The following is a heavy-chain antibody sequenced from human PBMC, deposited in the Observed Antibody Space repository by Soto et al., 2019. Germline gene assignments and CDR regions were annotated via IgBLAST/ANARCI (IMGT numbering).Heavy chain of an antibody. CDR1: GFTFSRYG. V-gene: IGHV3-23*01. CDR2: ITGSGDST. J-gene: IGHJ4*02. D-gene: IGHD1-7*01. CDR3: VKLRLELLYLDS. Sequence: EVQLLESGGGLVQPGGSLRLSCAASGFTFSRYGMSWVRQAPGKGLEWVSAITGSGDSTYYADSVKGRFTISRDSSNNTVYLQMNSLRADDTAVYYCVKLRLELLYLDSWGLGALVIVSS.